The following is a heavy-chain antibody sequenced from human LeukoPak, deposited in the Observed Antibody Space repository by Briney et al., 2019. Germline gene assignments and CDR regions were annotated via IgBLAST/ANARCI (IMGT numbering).Heavy chain of an antibody. Sequence: GGSLRLSCAVSGITLSNYGMSWVRQAPGKGLEWVAGISDSGGRTNYADSVKGLFTISRDNPKNTLFLQMNSLRAEDTAVYFCAKRGVVIRVILVGFHKEAYYFDSWGQGALVTVSS. D-gene: IGHD3-22*01. J-gene: IGHJ4*02. V-gene: IGHV3-23*01. CDR1: GITLSNYG. CDR2: ISDSGGRT. CDR3: AKRGVVIRVILVGFHKEAYYFDS.